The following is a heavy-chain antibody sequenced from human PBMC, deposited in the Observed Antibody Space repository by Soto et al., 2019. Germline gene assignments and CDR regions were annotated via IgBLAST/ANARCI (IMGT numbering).Heavy chain of an antibody. V-gene: IGHV4-30-4*01. CDR2: SFYSGIT. CDR1: GDSINSGDYY. J-gene: IGHJ6*02. D-gene: IGHD2-15*01. CDR3: AGWSGVGVAGMDV. Sequence: QVQPQESGPRLVKPLQTLSLTCTVSGDSINSGDYYWSWIRQPPGRGLEWVGYSFYSGITDYNPSLKSRMTISMDTSKNQFSLRWNSVTAADTAVYFCAGWSGVGVAGMDVWGQGTTVSVSS.